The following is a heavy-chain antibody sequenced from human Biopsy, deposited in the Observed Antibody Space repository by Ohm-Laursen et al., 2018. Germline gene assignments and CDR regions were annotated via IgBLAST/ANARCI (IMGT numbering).Heavy chain of an antibody. CDR1: GGSFTSYY. Sequence: SDTLSLTCTVSGGSFTSYYWTWIRQPPGKGLEWIGDISYTGYTSYNSSLKSRVTISLDTSRKLFSLRMTSMAAADKAVYYCARGSNEYDCLDMALWGQGTPVTVSS. D-gene: IGHD3-3*01. CDR2: ISYTGYT. CDR3: ARGSNEYDCLDMAL. J-gene: IGHJ4*03. V-gene: IGHV4-59*07.